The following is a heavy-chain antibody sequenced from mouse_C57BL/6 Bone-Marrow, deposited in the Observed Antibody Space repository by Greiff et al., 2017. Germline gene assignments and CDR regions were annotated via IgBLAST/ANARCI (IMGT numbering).Heavy chain of an antibody. D-gene: IGHD4-1*01. Sequence: EVQLQESGGDLVKPGGSLKLSCAASGFTFSSYGMSWVRQTPDKRLEWVATISSGGSYTYYPDSVKGRFTISRDNAKNTLYLQMSGLRSEDTAMYYCARRFGTPFAYWGQETLVTVSA. CDR2: ISSGGSYT. J-gene: IGHJ3*01. CDR1: GFTFSSYG. V-gene: IGHV5-6*01. CDR3: ARRFGTPFAY.